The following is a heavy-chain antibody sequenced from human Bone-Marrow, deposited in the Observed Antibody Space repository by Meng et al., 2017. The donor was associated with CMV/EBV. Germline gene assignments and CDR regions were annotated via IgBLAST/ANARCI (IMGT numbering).Heavy chain of an antibody. CDR3: GTDYGGHFLDI. D-gene: IGHD4-23*01. J-gene: IGHJ4*02. CDR1: GHSLSEVS. Sequence: ASVKVSCKVSGHSLSEVSIDWVRQAPGKGLEWMGGSDPEDSEIIYAQKFQGRVTMTEDTSTDTAYMELSSLRSEDTAVYYCGTDYGGHFLDIWGRGTLVTVYS. V-gene: IGHV1-24*01. CDR2: SDPEDSEI.